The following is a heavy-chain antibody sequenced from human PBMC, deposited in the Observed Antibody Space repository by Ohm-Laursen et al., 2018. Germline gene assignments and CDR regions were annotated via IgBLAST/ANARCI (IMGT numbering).Heavy chain of an antibody. V-gene: IGHV4-34*01. Sequence: SETLSLTCAVYGGSFSGYYWSWIRQPPGKGLEWIGEINHSGSTNYNPSLKSRVIISVDTSKNQFSLKLSSVTAADTAVYYCARGGRYFDWLRTAFDYWGQGTLVTVSS. CDR3: ARGGRYFDWLRTAFDY. J-gene: IGHJ4*02. CDR2: INHSGST. CDR1: GGSFSGYY. D-gene: IGHD3-9*01.